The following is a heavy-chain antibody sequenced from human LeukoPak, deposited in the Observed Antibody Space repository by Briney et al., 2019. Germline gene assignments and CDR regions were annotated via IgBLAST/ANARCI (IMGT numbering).Heavy chain of an antibody. V-gene: IGHV4-31*03. J-gene: IGHJ6*02. CDR2: IYYSGST. CDR1: GGSISSGGYY. CDR3: ARQPPRYYYYGMDV. D-gene: IGHD1-14*01. Sequence: SETLSLTCTVSGGSISSGGYYWSWIRQHPGKGLEWIGYIYYSGSTYYNPSLKSRVTISVDTSKNQFSLKLSSVTAADTAVYYCARQPPRYYYYGMDVWGQGTTVTVSS.